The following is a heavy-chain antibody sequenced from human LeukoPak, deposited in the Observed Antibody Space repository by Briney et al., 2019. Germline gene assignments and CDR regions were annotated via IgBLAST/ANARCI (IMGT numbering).Heavy chain of an antibody. D-gene: IGHD4-11*01. V-gene: IGHV1-8*03. Sequence: AASVKVSCKASGYTFTSYDINWVRQATGQGLEWMGWMNPNSGNTGYARKFQGRVTITRNTSISTAYMELGSLRSEDTAVYYRARGPNYSNYGSAYYYYMDVWGKGTTVTVSS. CDR2: MNPNSGNT. CDR3: ARGPNYSNYGSAYYYYMDV. CDR1: GYTFTSYD. J-gene: IGHJ6*03.